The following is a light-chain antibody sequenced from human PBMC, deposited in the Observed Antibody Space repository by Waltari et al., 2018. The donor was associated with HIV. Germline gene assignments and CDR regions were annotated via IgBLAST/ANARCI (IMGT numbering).Light chain of an antibody. CDR2: SNN. CDR3: AAWDDSLNAYV. V-gene: IGLV1-44*01. J-gene: IGLJ1*01. CDR1: SSNIERNP. Sequence: QSVLTQPPSASGTPGQRVTVSCSGRSSNIERNPVNWYQHLPKTAPTLLIYSNNQRPSWVPDRFSGSKSGTSASLAISGLQSEDEADYYCAAWDDSLNAYVFGTGTKVTVL.